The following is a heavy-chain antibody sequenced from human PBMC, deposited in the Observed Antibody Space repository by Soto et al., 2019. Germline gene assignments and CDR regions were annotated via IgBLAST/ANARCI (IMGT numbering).Heavy chain of an antibody. D-gene: IGHD1-20*01. Sequence: GGSLRLSCAASGFTFSSYSMNWVRQAPGKGPEWVANIKPDGSEQYYVDSVKGRFTISRDNANNSLYLQMNSLRAEDTAVYFCARGNWNYYYGFDVWGQGTTVTVSS. J-gene: IGHJ6*02. CDR3: ARGNWNYYYGFDV. CDR1: GFTFSSYS. CDR2: IKPDGSEQ. V-gene: IGHV3-7*01.